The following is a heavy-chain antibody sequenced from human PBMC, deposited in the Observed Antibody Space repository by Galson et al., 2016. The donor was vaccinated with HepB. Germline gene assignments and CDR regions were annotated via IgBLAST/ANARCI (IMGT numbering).Heavy chain of an antibody. CDR2: TYYRSKWYN. CDR3: ASGTAYGSAFEI. D-gene: IGHD2-21*02. V-gene: IGHV6-1*01. CDR1: GDSVSSINAA. J-gene: IGHJ3*02. Sequence: CAISGDSVSSINAAWHWLRQSPSRGLEWLGRTYYRSKWYNDYPTSLKGRIIITPDTSKNQFSLQLDSVSREDTAVYYCASGTAYGSAFEIWGQGTLVTVSS.